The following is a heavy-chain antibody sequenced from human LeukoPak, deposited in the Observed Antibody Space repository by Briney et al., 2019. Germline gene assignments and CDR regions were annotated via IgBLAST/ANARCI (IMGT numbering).Heavy chain of an antibody. CDR1: AFTFSSYA. CDR2: ISGSGGST. J-gene: IGHJ4*02. CDR3: AKDYGSGSYYDIDY. Sequence: GGSLRLSCAASAFTFSSYAMSWVRQAPGKGLEWVSAISGSGGSTYYADSVKGRFTISRDNSKNTLYLQMNSLRAEDTAVYYCAKDYGSGSYYDIDYWGQGTLVTVSS. D-gene: IGHD3-10*01. V-gene: IGHV3-23*01.